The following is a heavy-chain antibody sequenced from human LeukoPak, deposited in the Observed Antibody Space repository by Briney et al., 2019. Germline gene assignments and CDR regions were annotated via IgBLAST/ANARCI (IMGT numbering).Heavy chain of an antibody. V-gene: IGHV4-59*01. CDR1: GGSFRYYY. CDR3: ARKGGLFDY. Sequence: SSETLSLTCTVPGGSFRYYYWSWIRQSPGKGWEWIGYIYYNGSTNYNPSLKSRVTISVDMSKNQFSLKMSSVTAADTAVYYCARKGGLFDYWGQGRLVTVSS. J-gene: IGHJ4*02. CDR2: IYYNGST. D-gene: IGHD2-15*01.